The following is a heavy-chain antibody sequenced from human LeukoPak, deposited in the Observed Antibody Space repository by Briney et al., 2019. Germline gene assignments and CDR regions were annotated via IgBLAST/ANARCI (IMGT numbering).Heavy chain of an antibody. Sequence: SETLSLTCTVSGGSISTSSYYWGWVRQPPGKGLEWIGNIFYSGSTYYSPALKSRVTISLDTSRNQFSLKLNSVNAADTAVYYCARVTGYVIEDYFDYWGQGTLVTVSS. V-gene: IGHV4-39*07. CDR2: IFYSGST. D-gene: IGHD3-22*01. CDR3: ARVTGYVIEDYFDY. J-gene: IGHJ4*02. CDR1: GGSISTSSYY.